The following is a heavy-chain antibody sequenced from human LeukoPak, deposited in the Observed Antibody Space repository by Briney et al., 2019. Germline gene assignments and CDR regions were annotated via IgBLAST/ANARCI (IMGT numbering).Heavy chain of an antibody. CDR1: GGSISSYY. J-gene: IGHJ4*02. V-gene: IGHV4-59*01. CDR3: ARGVPGMVATDVDY. D-gene: IGHD5-12*01. CDR2: IYYSGST. Sequence: RTSKTLSLTCTVSGGSISSYYWSWIRQPPGKGLEWIGYIYYSGSTNYNPSLKSRVTISVDTSKNQFSLKLSSVTAADTAVYYCARGVPGMVATDVDYWGQGTLVTVSS.